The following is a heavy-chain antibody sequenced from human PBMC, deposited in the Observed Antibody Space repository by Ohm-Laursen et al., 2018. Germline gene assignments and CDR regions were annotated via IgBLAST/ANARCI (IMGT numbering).Heavy chain of an antibody. CDR2: ISAYNGNT. CDR3: ARDGFDGEWLPDY. D-gene: IGHD5-12*01. Sequence: SVKVSCKTSGVTFNSYAISWVRQAPGQGLEWMGWISAYNGNTNYAQKLQGRVTMTTDTSTSTAYMELRSLRSDDTAVYYCARDGFDGEWLPDYWGQGTLVTVSS. J-gene: IGHJ4*02. CDR1: GVTFNSYA. V-gene: IGHV1-18*01.